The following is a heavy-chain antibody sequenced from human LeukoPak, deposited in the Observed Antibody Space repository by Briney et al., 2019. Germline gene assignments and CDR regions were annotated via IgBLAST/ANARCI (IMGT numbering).Heavy chain of an antibody. CDR1: GYTFTGYY. D-gene: IGHD3-22*01. CDR2: INPNSGGT. V-gene: IGHV1-2*02. Sequence: GASVKVSCKASGYTFTGYYMHWVRQAPGQGLEWMGWINPNSGGTNYAQKFQGRVTMTRDTSISTAYMELSRLRSDDTAVYYCARVLVVHYYDSRHAFDIWGQRTMVTVSS. CDR3: ARVLVVHYYDSRHAFDI. J-gene: IGHJ3*02.